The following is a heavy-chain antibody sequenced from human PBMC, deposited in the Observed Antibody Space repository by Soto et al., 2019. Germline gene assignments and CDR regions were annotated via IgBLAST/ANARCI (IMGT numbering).Heavy chain of an antibody. CDR3: AKDPEIAVAGTSVYFQH. V-gene: IGHV3-30*18. J-gene: IGHJ1*01. CDR2: ISYDGSNK. D-gene: IGHD6-19*01. CDR1: GFTFSSYG. Sequence: PGGSLRLSCAASGFTFSSYGMHWVRQAPGKGLEWVAVISYDGSNKYYADTVKGRFTISRDNSKNTLYLQMNSLRAEDTAVYYCAKDPEIAVAGTSVYFQHWGQGTLVTVSS.